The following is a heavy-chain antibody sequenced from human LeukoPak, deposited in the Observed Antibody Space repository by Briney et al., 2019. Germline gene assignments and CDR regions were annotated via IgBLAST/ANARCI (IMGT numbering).Heavy chain of an antibody. CDR1: GVSISSSSYY. V-gene: IGHV4-39*01. CDR2: IYYSGST. Sequence: PSETLSLTCTVSGVSISSSSYYWGWIRQPPGKGLEWIGSIYYSGSTYYHPSLKSRVTISVYTSKTQFSLKLSSVTAADTAVYYCARQYQQWLVFFDYWGQGTLVTVSS. J-gene: IGHJ4*02. CDR3: ARQYQQWLVFFDY. D-gene: IGHD6-19*01.